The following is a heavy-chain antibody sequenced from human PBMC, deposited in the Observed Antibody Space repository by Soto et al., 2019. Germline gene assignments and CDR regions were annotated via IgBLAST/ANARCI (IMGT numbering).Heavy chain of an antibody. CDR2: ISSNGGST. CDR3: VKAGYYDSSGPAGYY. V-gene: IGHV3-64D*06. Sequence: PGGSLRLSCSASGFTFSSYAMHWVRQAPGKGLEYVSAISSNGGSTYYADSVKGRFTISRDNSKNTLYLQMSSLRAEDTAVYYCVKAGYYDSSGPAGYYWGQGTLVTVSS. CDR1: GFTFSSYA. D-gene: IGHD3-22*01. J-gene: IGHJ4*02.